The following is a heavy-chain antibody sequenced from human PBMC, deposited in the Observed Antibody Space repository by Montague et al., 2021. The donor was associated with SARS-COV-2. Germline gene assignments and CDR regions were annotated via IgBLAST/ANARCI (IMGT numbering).Heavy chain of an antibody. CDR3: TTEGGWYEDYYYYGMDV. D-gene: IGHD6-19*01. CDR2: IKSKTDGGTT. V-gene: IGHV3-15*01. Sequence: SLRLSCAASGFTFSSAWMSWVRQAPGKGLEWVGRIKSKTDGGTTDYAAPVKGRFTISRDDSKNTLYLQLNSLKTEDTAVYYCTTEGGWYEDYYYYGMDVWGQGTTVTVSS. J-gene: IGHJ6*02. CDR1: GFTFSSAW.